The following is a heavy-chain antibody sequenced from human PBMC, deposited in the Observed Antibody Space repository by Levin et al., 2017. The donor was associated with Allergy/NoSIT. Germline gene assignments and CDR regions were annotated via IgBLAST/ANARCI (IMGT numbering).Heavy chain of an antibody. V-gene: IGHV3-48*03. CDR2: ISSSGRTI. CDR3: ARGAGGYGDFRLGMDV. J-gene: IGHJ6*02. D-gene: IGHD4-17*01. Sequence: QAGGSLRLSCAASGFTFSSSEMNWVRQAPGKGLQWVSYISSSGRTIYYSDSVRGRFTISRDNAKNSLYLQMISLKAEDTAVYYCARGAGGYGDFRLGMDVWGRGTTVTVSS. CDR1: GFTFSSSE.